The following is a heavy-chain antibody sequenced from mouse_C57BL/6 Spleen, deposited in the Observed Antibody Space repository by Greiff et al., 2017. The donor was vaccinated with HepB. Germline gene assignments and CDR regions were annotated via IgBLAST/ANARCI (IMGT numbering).Heavy chain of an antibody. CDR2: ISGGGGNT. V-gene: IGHV5-9*01. Sequence: EVKLEESGGGLVKPGGSLKLSCAASGFTFSSYTMSWVRQTPEKRLEWVATISGGGGNTYYPDSVKGRFTISRDNAKNTLYLQMSSLRSEDTALYYCARHAGTWDYFDYWGQGTTLTVSS. D-gene: IGHD4-1*01. CDR1: GFTFSSYT. J-gene: IGHJ2*01. CDR3: ARHAGTWDYFDY.